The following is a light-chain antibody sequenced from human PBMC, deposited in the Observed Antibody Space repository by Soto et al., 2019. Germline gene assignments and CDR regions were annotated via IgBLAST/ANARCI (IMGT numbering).Light chain of an antibody. Sequence: EIVLTQSPGSLSLSPGERATLSCRASQSVSSTFFAWYQQRPGQAPRLLMYGASSRATGIPERFSGSGSGTDFTLTISRLEPEDFAGYYCQQFDSSVTCGQGTKVEIK. CDR2: GAS. CDR3: QQFDSSVT. CDR1: QSVSSTF. V-gene: IGKV3-20*01. J-gene: IGKJ1*01.